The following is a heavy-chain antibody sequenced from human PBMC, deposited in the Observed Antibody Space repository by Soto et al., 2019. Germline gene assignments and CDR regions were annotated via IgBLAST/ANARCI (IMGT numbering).Heavy chain of an antibody. CDR2: IYYTGLS. J-gene: IGHJ4*02. CDR1: GGSIRSYY. CDR3: ASHSSHWPFFDF. D-gene: IGHD6-13*01. V-gene: IGHV4-59*01. Sequence: PSETLSLTCTVSGGSIRSYYWSWIRQPPGKGLEWIGYIYYTGLSNSNPSLNSRVTMSVDTSKNQFSLKLSSVTAADTAVYYCASHSSHWPFFDFWGQGTLVTVSS.